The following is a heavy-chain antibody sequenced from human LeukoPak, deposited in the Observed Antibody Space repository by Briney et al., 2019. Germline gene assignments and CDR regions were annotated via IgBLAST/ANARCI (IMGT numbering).Heavy chain of an antibody. CDR1: VFTFDDYA. CDR3: AKDSSRRYGSGSYYRL. CDR2: ISWNSGSI. J-gene: IGHJ4*02. D-gene: IGHD3-10*01. V-gene: IGHV3-9*01. Sequence: GRSLRLSCAASVFTFDDYAMHWVRQAPGKGLEWVSGISWNSGSIGYADSVKGRFTISRDNAKNSLYLQMNSLRAEDTALYYCAKDSSRRYGSGSYYRLWGQGTLVTVSS.